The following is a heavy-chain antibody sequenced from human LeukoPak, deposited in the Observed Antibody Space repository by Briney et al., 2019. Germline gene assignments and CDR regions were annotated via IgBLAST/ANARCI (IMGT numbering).Heavy chain of an antibody. D-gene: IGHD2-2*01. CDR1: GLTFSRSR. Sequence: PGGSLRLGCAAPGLTFSRSRMHWVRQAPGKGLGMDAPIRATNNYIYYADSLKGRFTISRDNAKNTLYLQMNSLRAEDTAVYYCARIAVPYCSSTSCYTFDYWGQGTLVTVSS. CDR3: ARIAVPYCSSTSCYTFDY. J-gene: IGHJ4*02. CDR2: IRATNNYI. V-gene: IGHV3-21*01.